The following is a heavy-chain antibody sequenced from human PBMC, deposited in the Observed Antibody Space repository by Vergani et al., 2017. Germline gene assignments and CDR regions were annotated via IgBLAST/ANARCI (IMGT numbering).Heavy chain of an antibody. CDR3: ARGPIIAAAGTYGDY. CDR1: GYTFTSYG. CDR2: ISAYNGNT. D-gene: IGHD6-13*01. J-gene: IGHJ4*02. Sequence: QVQLVQSGAEVKKPGASVKVSCKASGYTFTSYGISWVRQAPGQGLEWMGWISAYNGNTNYEQKLKGRVTMTTDTSTSTAYMELRSLRSDETAVYYCARGPIIAAAGTYGDYWGQGTLVTVSS. V-gene: IGHV1-18*04.